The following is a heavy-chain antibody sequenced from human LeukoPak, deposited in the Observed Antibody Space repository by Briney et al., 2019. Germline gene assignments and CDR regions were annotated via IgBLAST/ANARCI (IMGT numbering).Heavy chain of an antibody. V-gene: IGHV3-23*01. Sequence: GGSLRLSCAASGFTFSSYAMSWVRQAPGKGLEWVSAIRDSGSSTHYADSVKGRFTTSRDNSKNTLSLQMNSLRAEDTAIYYCAKYGPQDSGSSHFDYWGQGALVTVSS. J-gene: IGHJ4*02. CDR2: IRDSGSST. CDR3: AKYGPQDSGSSHFDY. D-gene: IGHD1-26*01. CDR1: GFTFSSYA.